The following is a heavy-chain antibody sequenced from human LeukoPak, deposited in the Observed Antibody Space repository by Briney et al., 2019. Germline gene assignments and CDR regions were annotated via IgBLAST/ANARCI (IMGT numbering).Heavy chain of an antibody. CDR1: GFTFSSYA. V-gene: IGHV3-23*01. CDR3: AKGVYYYGMDV. D-gene: IGHD3-16*01. Sequence: GGSLRLSCAASGFTFSSYAINWVRQAPGKGLEWVSAISGSGDRTHYADSVKGRFTISRDNSKNTLYLQTNSLRAEDTAVYYCAKGVYYYGMDVWGQGTTVTVSS. CDR2: ISGSGDRT. J-gene: IGHJ6*02.